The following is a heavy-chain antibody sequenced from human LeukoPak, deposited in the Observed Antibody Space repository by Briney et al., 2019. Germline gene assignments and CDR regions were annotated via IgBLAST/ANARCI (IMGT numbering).Heavy chain of an antibody. J-gene: IGHJ3*02. CDR1: GFTFSSYW. Sequence: GGSLRLSCAASGFTFSSYWMSWVRQAPGKGLEWVANIKQDGSEKYYVDSVKGRFTISRDNAKNSLYLQMNSLRADDTAVYYCAGVDAAMPDAFDIWGQGTTVTVSS. D-gene: IGHD5-18*01. CDR2: IKQDGSEK. CDR3: AGVDAAMPDAFDI. V-gene: IGHV3-7*04.